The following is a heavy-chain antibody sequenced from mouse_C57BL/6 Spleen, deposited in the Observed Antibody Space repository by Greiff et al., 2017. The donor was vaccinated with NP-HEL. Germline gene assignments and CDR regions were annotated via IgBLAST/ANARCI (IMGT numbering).Heavy chain of an antibody. V-gene: IGHV1-78*01. CDR1: GYTFTDHT. CDR3: ARAGDYYGSSYEGVYFDY. Sequence: VQLQQSDAELVKPGASVKISCKVSGYTFTDHTIHWMKQRPEQGLEWIGYIYPRDGSTKYNEKFKGKATLTADKSSSTAYMQLNSLTSEDSAVYFCARAGDYYGSSYEGVYFDYWGQGTTLTVSS. D-gene: IGHD1-1*01. J-gene: IGHJ2*01. CDR2: IYPRDGST.